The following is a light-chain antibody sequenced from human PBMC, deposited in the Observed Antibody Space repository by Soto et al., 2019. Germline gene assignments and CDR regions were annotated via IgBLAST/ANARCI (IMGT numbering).Light chain of an antibody. Sequence: EIVLTQSPGTLSLSPGERATLSCRASQSVSSSYLAWYQQKPGQAPRFLIYGASSRATGIPDRFSGSGSGTDFTLTISRLEPEDFAEYYCQHYGSSPTTFGPGTKVELK. CDR3: QHYGSSPTT. CDR2: GAS. CDR1: QSVSSSY. V-gene: IGKV3-20*01. J-gene: IGKJ1*01.